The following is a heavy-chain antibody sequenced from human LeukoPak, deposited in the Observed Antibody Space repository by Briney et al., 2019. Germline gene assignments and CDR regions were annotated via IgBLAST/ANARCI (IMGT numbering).Heavy chain of an antibody. CDR2: ISGSGGST. Sequence: GGSLRLSCAASGFTFSSYAMSWVRQAPGKGLEWVSAISGSGGSTYYADSVKGRFTISRDNSKNTLYLQMNSLRAEDTAIYYCAKGGAYYYGSGSYDFDYWGQGTLVTVSS. D-gene: IGHD3-10*01. CDR3: AKGGAYYYGSGSYDFDY. V-gene: IGHV3-23*01. J-gene: IGHJ4*02. CDR1: GFTFSSYA.